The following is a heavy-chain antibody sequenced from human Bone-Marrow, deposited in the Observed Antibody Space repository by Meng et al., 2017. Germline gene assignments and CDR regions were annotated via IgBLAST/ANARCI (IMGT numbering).Heavy chain of an antibody. CDR1: GDSISSYY. J-gene: IGHJ4*02. Sequence: QLQLQESGPGLVKPSETLSLTCTVAGDSISSYYWSWIRQPPGKGLEWIGYIYNGESTNYNPSLKSRVTISVDTSKNQLSLKLTSVTAADTAVYYCSGGGVRGYWGQGTLVTVSS. CDR3: SGGGVRGY. V-gene: IGHV4-59*08. D-gene: IGHD2-21*01. CDR2: IYNGEST.